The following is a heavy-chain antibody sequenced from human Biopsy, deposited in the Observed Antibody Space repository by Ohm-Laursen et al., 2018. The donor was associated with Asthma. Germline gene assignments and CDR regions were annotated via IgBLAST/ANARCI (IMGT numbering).Heavy chain of an antibody. V-gene: IGHV3-23*01. Sequence: SLRLSCAASGFTFSSYAMSWVRQAPGKGLEWVSAISGSGGSTYHADSVKGRFTISRDNSKNTLYLQMNSLRAEDTAVYYCAKDTEGRYDFWSGLSYNYYGMDVWGQGTTVTVSS. CDR2: ISGSGGST. J-gene: IGHJ6*02. CDR3: AKDTEGRYDFWSGLSYNYYGMDV. D-gene: IGHD3-3*01. CDR1: GFTFSSYA.